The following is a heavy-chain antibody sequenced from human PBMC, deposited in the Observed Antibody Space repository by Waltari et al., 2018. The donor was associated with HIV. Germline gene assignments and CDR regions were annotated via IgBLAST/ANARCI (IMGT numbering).Heavy chain of an antibody. V-gene: IGHV3-30*03. Sequence: QVQLLESGGGVVQPGRSLRLSSAASGFTFRNYGVHWVRQAPGKGLDWVAVISFDGSNQYYADSVRGRFTISRDNSKKKVFLQMNSLRLDDSALYYCATGQQVWETWSQLDYWGQGTLVIVSS. J-gene: IGHJ4*02. CDR2: ISFDGSNQ. CDR1: GFTFRNYG. CDR3: ATGQQVWETWSQLDY. D-gene: IGHD1-1*01.